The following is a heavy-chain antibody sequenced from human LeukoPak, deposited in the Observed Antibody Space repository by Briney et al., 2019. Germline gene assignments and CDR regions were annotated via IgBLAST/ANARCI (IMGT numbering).Heavy chain of an antibody. V-gene: IGHV5-51*01. CDR2: IYPGDSDT. Sequence: GESLKISCKGSGYSFTSYWIGWVRQMPGKGLEWMGIIYPGDSDTRYSPSFQGQVTISADKSISTAYLQWSSLKASDTAMYYCARQGGAINPPYYYYGIDVWGQGTTVTVSS. D-gene: IGHD3-16*02. CDR3: ARQGGAINPPYYYYGIDV. CDR1: GYSFTSYW. J-gene: IGHJ6*02.